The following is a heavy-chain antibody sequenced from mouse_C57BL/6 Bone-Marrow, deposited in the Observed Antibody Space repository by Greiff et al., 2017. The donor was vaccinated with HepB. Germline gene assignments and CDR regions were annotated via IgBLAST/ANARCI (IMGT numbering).Heavy chain of an antibody. CDR3: ATDDYDGEDAMDY. CDR2: IYPGSGST. Sequence: QVHVKQPGAELVKPGASVKMSCKASGYTFTSYWITWVKQRPGQGLEWIGDIYPGSGSTNYNEKFKSKATLTVDTSSSTAYMQLSSLTSEDSAVYYCATDDYDGEDAMDYWGQGTSVTVSS. V-gene: IGHV1-55*01. D-gene: IGHD2-4*01. J-gene: IGHJ4*01. CDR1: GYTFTSYW.